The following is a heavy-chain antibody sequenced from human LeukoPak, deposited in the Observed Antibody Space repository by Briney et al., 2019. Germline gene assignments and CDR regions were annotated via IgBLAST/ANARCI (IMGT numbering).Heavy chain of an antibody. D-gene: IGHD3-10*02. J-gene: IGHJ4*02. CDR2: IKNKNSNFAT. Sequence: PGGSLRLSCTPSGFTFSNNYMDWVRQAPGKGLEWVGRIKNKNSNFATEYAASVKGRFTISRDDSKDSLYLQMNSLKAEDTAIYYCTREFYSKFVIWGQGTLVTVSS. CDR3: TREFYSKFVI. V-gene: IGHV3-72*01. CDR1: GFTFSNNY.